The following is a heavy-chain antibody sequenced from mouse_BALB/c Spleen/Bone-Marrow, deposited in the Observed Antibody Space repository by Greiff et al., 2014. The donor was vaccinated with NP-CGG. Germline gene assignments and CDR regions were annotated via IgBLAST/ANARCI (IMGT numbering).Heavy chain of an antibody. V-gene: IGHV6-6*02. CDR1: GFTFSNYW. J-gene: IGHJ2*01. D-gene: IGHD1-3*01. Sequence: EVKLEESGGGLVQPGGSMKLSCAASGFTFSNYWMNWVRQSPEKGLEWFAEIRLKSNNYATHYAESVKGRFTISRHDSKSSVFRQMNNVRAEDTGNNYCARSDNYDFDYWGQGTTLTVSS. CDR2: IRLKSNNYAT. CDR3: ARSDNYDFDY.